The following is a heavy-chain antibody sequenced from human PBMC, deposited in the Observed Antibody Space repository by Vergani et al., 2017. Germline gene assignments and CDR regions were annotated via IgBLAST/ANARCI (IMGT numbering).Heavy chain of an antibody. CDR1: GYTFTGYY. CDR2: INPNSGGT. CDR3: ARGLEYYYDSSGYYFLSY. J-gene: IGHJ4*02. Sequence: QVQLVQSGAEVKKPGASVKVSCKASGYTFTGYYMHWVRQAPGQGLEWMGWINPNSGGTNYAQKFQGRVTMTRDTSISTAYMELSSLRSEDTAVYYCARGLEYYYDSSGYYFLSYWGQGTLVTVSS. V-gene: IGHV1-2*02. D-gene: IGHD3-22*01.